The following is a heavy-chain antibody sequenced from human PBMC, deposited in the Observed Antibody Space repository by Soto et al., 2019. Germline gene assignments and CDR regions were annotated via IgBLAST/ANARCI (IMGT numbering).Heavy chain of an antibody. CDR1: SAAIMMNNHY. CDR3: ARHFLSYCYYYYGMEV. Sequence: SETLSLNCTSTSAAIMMNNHYWGWVRQPPGKGLEWIGSIYYSGTTYYNPSPKSRDTISVDTSKNQFPLKLRSATAADTAVYYCARHFLSYCYYYYGMEVWGPGTPVSDPS. CDR2: IYYSGTT. V-gene: IGHV4-39*01. J-gene: IGHJ6*02.